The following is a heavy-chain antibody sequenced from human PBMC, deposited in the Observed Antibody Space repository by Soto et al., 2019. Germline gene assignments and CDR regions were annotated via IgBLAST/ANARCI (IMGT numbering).Heavy chain of an antibody. V-gene: IGHV3-48*03. D-gene: IGHD5-12*01. J-gene: IGHJ4*02. Sequence: GGSLRLSCAASGFTFSRYEMNWVRQAPGKGLEWVSYISSSGSTKYYADSVKGRFTISRDNAKNSLYLQMNSLRVEDTAVYYCARVGDGYNLNYWGQGTLVTVSP. CDR2: ISSSGSTK. CDR3: ARVGDGYNLNY. CDR1: GFTFSRYE.